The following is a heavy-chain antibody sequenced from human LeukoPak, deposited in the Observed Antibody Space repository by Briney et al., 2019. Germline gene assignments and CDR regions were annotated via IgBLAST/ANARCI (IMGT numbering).Heavy chain of an antibody. CDR1: GLTFSSAW. D-gene: IGHD7-27*01. Sequence: PGGSPRLSCAAAGLTFSSAWMHWVRQVPGKGLVWVSRINTDGSGTSYADSIMGRFTISRDNAKNTLYLQMNSLRAEDTAIYYCATDYWGSLNYWGQGTLVTVSS. CDR2: INTDGSGT. CDR3: ATDYWGSLNY. V-gene: IGHV3-74*01. J-gene: IGHJ4*02.